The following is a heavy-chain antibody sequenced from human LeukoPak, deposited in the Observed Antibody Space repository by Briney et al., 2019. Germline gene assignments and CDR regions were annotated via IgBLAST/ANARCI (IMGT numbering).Heavy chain of an antibody. CDR2: IKSDGSTT. V-gene: IGHV3-74*01. D-gene: IGHD4-17*01. J-gene: IGHJ4*02. CDR3: ARLSTMTTDY. CDR1: GFTFSKNW. Sequence: PGGSLRLSCAASGFTFSKNWMTWVRHAPGEGLVWVSGIKSDGSTTTYADSVKGRFTISRDNAKNTLYLQMNSLRAEDTAVYFCARLSTMTTDYWGQGTLVTVSS.